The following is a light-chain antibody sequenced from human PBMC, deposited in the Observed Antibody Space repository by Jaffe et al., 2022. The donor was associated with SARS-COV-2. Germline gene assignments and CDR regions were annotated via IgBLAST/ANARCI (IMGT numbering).Light chain of an antibody. CDR1: QSVSSSC. CDR2: GAS. Sequence: EIVLTQSPGTLSLSPGERATLSCRASQSVSSSCLAWYQQKPGQAPRLLIYGASTRATGIPDRLSGSGSGTDFTLTISSLEPEDFAVYYCQQYGTSPATFGQGTKVEVK. V-gene: IGKV3-20*01. CDR3: QQYGTSPAT. J-gene: IGKJ1*01.